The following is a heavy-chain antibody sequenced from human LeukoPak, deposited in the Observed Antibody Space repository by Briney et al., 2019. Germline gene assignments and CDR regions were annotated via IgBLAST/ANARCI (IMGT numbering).Heavy chain of an antibody. D-gene: IGHD2-15*01. CDR1: GGSISSGGYY. J-gene: IGHJ5*02. CDR2: IYYSGST. V-gene: IGHV4-31*03. CDR3: ARVGKLLRVPFDP. Sequence: PSQTLSLTCTVSGGSISSGGYYWSWIRQPPGKGLEWIGYIYYSGSTYYNPSLKSRVTISVDASKNQFSLKLSSVTAADTAVYYCARVGKLLRVPFDPWGQGTLVTVSS.